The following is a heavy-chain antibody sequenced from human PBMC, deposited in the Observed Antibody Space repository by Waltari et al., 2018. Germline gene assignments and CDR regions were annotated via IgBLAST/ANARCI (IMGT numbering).Heavy chain of an antibody. CDR3: TRGRGIISRFAFDI. V-gene: IGHV4-38-2*02. CDR1: GYSVSSAYY. CDR2: IHHRGST. D-gene: IGHD1-20*01. Sequence: QVQLQESGPGLVKPSETLSLTCSVSGYSVSSAYYWGWIRRPPGEALEGILSIHHRGSTNYMWSLRNRVTISLDTCKHQFSLKLSSVTAADTAVFYCTRGRGIISRFAFDIWSPGTMVTVSS. J-gene: IGHJ3*02.